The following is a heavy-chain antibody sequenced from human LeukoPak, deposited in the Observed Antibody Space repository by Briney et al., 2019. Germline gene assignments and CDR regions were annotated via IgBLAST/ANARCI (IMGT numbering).Heavy chain of an antibody. V-gene: IGHV1-18*01. CDR3: ARDRNMITFGGVIDY. CDR2: ISAYNGNT. CDR1: GYTFTSYG. D-gene: IGHD3-16*01. J-gene: IGHJ4*02. Sequence: GASVKVSCKASGYTFTSYGISWVRQAPGQGLEWMGWISAYNGNTNYAQKLQGRVTMTTDTSTSTAYMELRSLRSDDTAVYYCARDRNMITFGGVIDYWGQGTLVTLSS.